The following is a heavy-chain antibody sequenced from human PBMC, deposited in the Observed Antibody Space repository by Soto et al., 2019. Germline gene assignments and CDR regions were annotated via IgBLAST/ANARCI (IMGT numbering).Heavy chain of an antibody. D-gene: IGHD6-19*01. J-gene: IGHJ6*02. Sequence: QVQLVQSGAEVKKPGASVKVSCKASGYTFISYDINWVRQATGQGLEWMGWMNPNSGNTGYAQKFQGRVTMTRNTSISTAYMELSSLRSEDTAVYYCARVGDYEGSGWSSYGMDVWGQGTTVTVSS. CDR1: GYTFISYD. V-gene: IGHV1-8*01. CDR2: MNPNSGNT. CDR3: ARVGDYEGSGWSSYGMDV.